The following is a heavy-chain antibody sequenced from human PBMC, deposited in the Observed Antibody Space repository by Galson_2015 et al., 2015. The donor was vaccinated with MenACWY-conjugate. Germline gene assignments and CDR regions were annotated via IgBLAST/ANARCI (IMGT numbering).Heavy chain of an antibody. D-gene: IGHD2-2*01. V-gene: IGHV3-53*01. CDR2: VYSGGST. Sequence: SLRLSCEASGFTVNTNYMTWVRQAPGKGLEWVSIVYSGGSTYYPDSVRGRFTISRDNSKNTLYLQMDSLRADDTDVYYCARAGSENCRTTNCLSLGAKFSYYYYMDVWGKGTTVTVSS. J-gene: IGHJ6*03. CDR1: GFTVNTNY. CDR3: ARAGSENCRTTNCLSLGAKFSYYYYMDV.